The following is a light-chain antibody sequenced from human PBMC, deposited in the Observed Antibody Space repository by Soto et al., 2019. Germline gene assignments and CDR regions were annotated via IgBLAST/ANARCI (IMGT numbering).Light chain of an antibody. CDR3: QQRSDWVT. CDR1: QSVSSY. J-gene: IGKJ2*01. CDR2: DAA. V-gene: IGKV3-11*01. Sequence: EVVLTQSPATLSLSPGERATLSCRASQSVSSYLVWYQQKPGQAPRLLIYDAANRAIGIPARFSGSGSGTDFPLTISSLEPEDSAVYYCQQRSDWVTFGQGTKLEIK.